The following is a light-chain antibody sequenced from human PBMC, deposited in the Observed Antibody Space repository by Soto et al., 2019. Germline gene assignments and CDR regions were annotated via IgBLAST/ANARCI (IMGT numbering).Light chain of an antibody. CDR3: QHYGSSPPIT. J-gene: IGKJ5*01. Sequence: EIVLKQSPGTLSLSPGERANLSCRASQSVSNNYLAWYQQKPGQAPRLLIYGASNRATGIPDRFSGSGSGTDFTLTISRLEPEDFAVYYCQHYGSSPPITFGQGTRLEIK. V-gene: IGKV3-20*01. CDR2: GAS. CDR1: QSVSNNY.